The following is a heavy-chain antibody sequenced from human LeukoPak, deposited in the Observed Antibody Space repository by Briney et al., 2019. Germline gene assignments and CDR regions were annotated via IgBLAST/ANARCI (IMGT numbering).Heavy chain of an antibody. Sequence: GGSLRLSCAASGFTFSSYAMSWVRQAPGKGLEWVSAISSSGSSTYYADSVKGRFTISRDNSKNTLYLQMNSLRAEDTAVYYSAKDRGVATIYYFDYWGQGTLVTVSS. V-gene: IGHV3-23*01. D-gene: IGHD5-12*01. CDR2: ISSSGSST. CDR3: AKDRGVATIYYFDY. CDR1: GFTFSSYA. J-gene: IGHJ4*02.